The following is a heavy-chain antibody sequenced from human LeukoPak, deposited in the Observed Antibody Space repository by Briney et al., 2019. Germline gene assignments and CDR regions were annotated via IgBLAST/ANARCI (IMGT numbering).Heavy chain of an antibody. Sequence: SETLSLTCTVSGGSISSGSYYWSWIRQPAGKGLEWIGRIYTSGSTNYNPSLKSRVTISVDTSKNQFSLKLSSVTAADTAVYYCARSRMVRGVIEFGPWGQGTLVTVSS. V-gene: IGHV4-61*02. CDR2: IYTSGST. D-gene: IGHD3-10*01. CDR1: GGSISSGSYY. J-gene: IGHJ5*02. CDR3: ARSRMVRGVIEFGP.